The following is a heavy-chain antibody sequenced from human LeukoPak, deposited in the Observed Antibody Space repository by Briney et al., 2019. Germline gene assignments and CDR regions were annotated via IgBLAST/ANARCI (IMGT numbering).Heavy chain of an antibody. V-gene: IGHV3-30*14. CDR3: ARVKTVTTFTVVDY. CDR2: ISYDGSNK. J-gene: IGHJ4*02. CDR1: GFTFSNYA. Sequence: AGGSLRLSCAASGFTFSNYALHWVRQAPGKGLEWVAYISYDGSNKYYADSVKGRFTISRDNSKNTLYLQMNSLRAEDTAVYYCARVKTVTTFTVVDYWGQGTLVTVSS. D-gene: IGHD4-11*01.